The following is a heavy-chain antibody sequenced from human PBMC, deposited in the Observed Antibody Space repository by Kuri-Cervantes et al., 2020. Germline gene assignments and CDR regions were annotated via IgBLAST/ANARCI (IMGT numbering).Heavy chain of an antibody. J-gene: IGHJ4*02. CDR3: ARDYGSSWSPFDY. CDR2: ISSSGSTI. V-gene: IGHV3-11*01. D-gene: IGHD6-13*01. CDR1: GFTFNNYY. Sequence: GESLKISCAASGFTFNNYYMSWIRQAPGKGLELVSYISSSGSTIYYADSVKGRFTISRDNAKNSLYLQMNSLRAEDTAVYYCARDYGSSWSPFDYWGQGTLVTVSS.